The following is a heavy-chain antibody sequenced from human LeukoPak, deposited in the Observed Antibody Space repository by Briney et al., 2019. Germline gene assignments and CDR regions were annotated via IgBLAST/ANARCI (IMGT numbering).Heavy chain of an antibody. CDR3: AEGSGSSFFSY. CDR1: GFTFSSYA. D-gene: IGHD1-26*01. Sequence: GGSLRLSCAASGFTFSSYAMSWVRQAPGKGLEWVSTISGSGGSTYYADSVKGRFTIFRDNSKNTLYLQMNSLRAEDTAVYYCAEGSGSSFFSYWGQGTLVTVSS. V-gene: IGHV3-23*01. J-gene: IGHJ4*02. CDR2: ISGSGGST.